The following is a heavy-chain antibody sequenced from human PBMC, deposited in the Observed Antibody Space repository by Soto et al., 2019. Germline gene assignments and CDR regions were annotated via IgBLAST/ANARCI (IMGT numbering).Heavy chain of an antibody. D-gene: IGHD6-13*01. V-gene: IGHV3-23*01. CDR1: GFTFSSYA. CDR2: ISGSGCTT. J-gene: IGHJ5*01. CDR3: AKNGRAAATYTWFDS. Sequence: EVQLLESGGGLVQPGGSLRLSCTGSGFTFSSYAMNWVRQAPGKGLECVSTISGSGCTTYYPDSVKGRFTISRDNSKNTLYLQMSSLRAEDTAVYYCAKNGRAAATYTWFDSWGQGTLVTVSS.